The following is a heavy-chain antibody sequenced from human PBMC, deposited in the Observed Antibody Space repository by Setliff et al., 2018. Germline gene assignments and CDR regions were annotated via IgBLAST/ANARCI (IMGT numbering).Heavy chain of an antibody. CDR3: AREFVVISFVKNIHHHYGMDV. CDR2: IYTTGTT. D-gene: IGHD2-21*01. J-gene: IGHJ6*02. Sequence: SETLSLTCTVSGASLRSGSNYWGWFRQPAGKGLEWIGRIYTTGTTNYSPSLTGRVTISAATSTNQISLKLSSVGAADTAVYYCAREFVVISFVKNIHHHYGMDVWGQGTTVTVSS. V-gene: IGHV4-61*02. CDR1: GASLRSGSNY.